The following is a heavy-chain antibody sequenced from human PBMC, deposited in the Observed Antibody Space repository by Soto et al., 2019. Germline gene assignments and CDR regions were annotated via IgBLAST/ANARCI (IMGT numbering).Heavy chain of an antibody. CDR2: ITQDGIVK. D-gene: IGHD6-19*01. Sequence: AGGSLRLSCAASGFTFSSHQMNWVRQAPGKGLECVAKITQDGIVKSYVDSVRGRFTISRDNAKNSLVLQMNSLKVEDTAMYYCARWTYNNGWHLDYWGQGTLVTVSS. J-gene: IGHJ4*02. V-gene: IGHV3-7*03. CDR3: ARWTYNNGWHLDY. CDR1: GFTFSSHQ.